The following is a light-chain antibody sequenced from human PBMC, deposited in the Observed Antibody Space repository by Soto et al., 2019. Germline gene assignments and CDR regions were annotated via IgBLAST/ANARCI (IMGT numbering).Light chain of an antibody. CDR3: ATWDDSLNAYV. CDR2: SNN. J-gene: IGLJ1*01. Sequence: QSVLTQPPSASGTPGQRVTISCSGSSPNIGGNAVNWYQQLPGTAPKVLIYSNNQRPSGVPDRFSGSKSGISASLAISDLQSDDEADYYCATWDDSLNAYVFGPGTKLTVL. CDR1: SPNIGGNA. V-gene: IGLV1-44*01.